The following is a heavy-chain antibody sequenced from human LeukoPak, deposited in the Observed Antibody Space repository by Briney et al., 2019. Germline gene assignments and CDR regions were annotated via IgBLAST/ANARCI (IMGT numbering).Heavy chain of an antibody. CDR3: ARVGSGGNCN. D-gene: IGHD2-15*01. CDR1: GFTFSSYW. V-gene: IGHV3-74*01. Sequence: GGSLRLSCAASGFTFSSYWMHWVRQRPGKGPVWVSRINSDGTTTSYADSVKGRFTVSRDNAKNTLYLQMNGLRAEDTAVYYCARVGSGGNCNWGQGTLVTVSS. CDR2: INSDGTTT. J-gene: IGHJ4*02.